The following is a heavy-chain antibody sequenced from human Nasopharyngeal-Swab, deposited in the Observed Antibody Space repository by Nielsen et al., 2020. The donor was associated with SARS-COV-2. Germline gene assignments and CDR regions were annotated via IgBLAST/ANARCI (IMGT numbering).Heavy chain of an antibody. D-gene: IGHD4-17*01. V-gene: IGHV4-34*01. Sequence: SETLSLTCAVYGGSFTTYSWIWIRQPPGKGLEWIGKINHIGSTNYNTYNPSLNSRVTISLATSKNQFSLTLTSVTAADTAIYFCASGRYYGDYDYWGQGALVTVSS. CDR3: ASGRYYGDYDY. J-gene: IGHJ4*02. CDR2: INHIGST. CDR1: GGSFTTYS.